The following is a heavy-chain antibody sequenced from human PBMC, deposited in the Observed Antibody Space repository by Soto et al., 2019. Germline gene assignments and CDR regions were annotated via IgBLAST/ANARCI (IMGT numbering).Heavy chain of an antibody. CDR3: ARGRYGDY. CDR1: GYTFTSYG. CDR2: ISAHNGNT. Sequence: ASVKVSCKASGYTFTSYGITWMRQAPGQGLEWMGWISAHNGNTDYAQKLQGRVIVTRDTSTSTAYMELRSLISDDTAVYYCARGRYGDYWGQGALVTVSS. V-gene: IGHV1-18*01. D-gene: IGHD1-1*01. J-gene: IGHJ4*02.